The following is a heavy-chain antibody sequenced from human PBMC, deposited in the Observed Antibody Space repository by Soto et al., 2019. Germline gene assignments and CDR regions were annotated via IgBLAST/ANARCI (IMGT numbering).Heavy chain of an antibody. CDR1: GGTFSSYT. D-gene: IGHD6-13*01. J-gene: IGHJ4*02. CDR2: IIPILGIA. CDR3: ARDRVDSSYDY. V-gene: IGHV1-69*08. Sequence: QVQLVQSGAEVKKPGSSVKVSCKASGGTFSSYTISWVRQAPGQGLEWMGRIIPILGIANYAQKFQGRVTITADKSTSTAYMELSSLRSEDTDVYYCARDRVDSSYDYWGQGTLVTVSS.